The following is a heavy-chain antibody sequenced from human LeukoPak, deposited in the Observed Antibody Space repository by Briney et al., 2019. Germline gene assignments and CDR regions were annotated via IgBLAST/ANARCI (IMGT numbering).Heavy chain of an antibody. D-gene: IGHD3-9*01. V-gene: IGHV4-34*01. J-gene: IGHJ4*02. Sequence: PSETLSLTCAVYGGSFSGYYWSWIRQPPGKGLEWIGEINHSGSTNYNPSLKSRVTISVDTSKNQFSLKLSSVTAADTAVYYCARARVRYFDWLPQAYFDYWGQGTLVTVSS. CDR2: INHSGST. CDR3: ARARVRYFDWLPQAYFDY. CDR1: GGSFSGYY.